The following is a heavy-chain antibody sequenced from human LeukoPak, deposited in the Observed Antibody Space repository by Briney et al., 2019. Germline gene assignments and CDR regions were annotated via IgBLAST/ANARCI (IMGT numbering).Heavy chain of an antibody. D-gene: IGHD2-2*01. CDR1: LFTFISYW. CDR2: IKQDGSEK. V-gene: IGHV3-7*01. J-gene: IGHJ4*02. Sequence: GGSLRLSCAASLFTFISYWISWVRQAPGKGREGVANIKQDGSEKYYVESVKGRSTTSRDNAKNSLYLQMNSLRAEDTAVYYCAREGYLCSSTSCYYFDYWGQGTLVTVSS. CDR3: AREGYLCSSTSCYYFDY.